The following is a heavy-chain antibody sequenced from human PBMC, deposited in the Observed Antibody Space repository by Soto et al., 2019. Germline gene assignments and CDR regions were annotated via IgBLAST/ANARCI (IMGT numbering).Heavy chain of an antibody. J-gene: IGHJ5*02. CDR2: IYWNGDK. CDR1: GFSLSTVGVG. CDR3: AHKRQLVGDWFDP. Sequence: QITLKESGPTLVKPTETLTLTCTFSGFSLSTVGVGVGWIRQPPGKALQWLALIYWNGDKYYSPSLTNRLTISKDTSKNQVVLTMTDMDPVDAGTFFCAHKRQLVGDWFDPWGQGTLVTVSS. D-gene: IGHD6-6*01. V-gene: IGHV2-5*01.